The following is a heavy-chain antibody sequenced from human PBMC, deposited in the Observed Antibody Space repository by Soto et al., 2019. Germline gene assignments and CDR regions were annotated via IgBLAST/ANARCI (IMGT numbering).Heavy chain of an antibody. Sequence: PSETLSLTCTVSDGSISSYYWSWIRQPPGKGLEWIGYIYYSGSTNYNPSLKSRVTISVDTSKNQFSLKLSSVTAADTAVYYCARGPLFSYDFWSGYLDPWGQGTLVTVSS. D-gene: IGHD3-3*01. CDR3: ARGPLFSYDFWSGYLDP. V-gene: IGHV4-59*01. CDR2: IYYSGST. CDR1: DGSISSYY. J-gene: IGHJ5*02.